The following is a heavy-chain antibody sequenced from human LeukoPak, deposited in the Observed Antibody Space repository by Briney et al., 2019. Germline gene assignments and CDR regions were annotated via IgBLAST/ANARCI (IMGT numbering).Heavy chain of an antibody. D-gene: IGHD6-19*01. CDR2: ISGSGSST. V-gene: IGHV3-23*01. J-gene: IGHJ4*02. Sequence: GGSLRLSCAASGFTFSSYAMSWVRQAPGKGLEWVSAISGSGSSTYYADSVKGRFTISRDNSKNTLFLQMNSLRAEDTAVYHCAKDALSGWYGYSDYWGQGNLVTVSS. CDR1: GFTFSSYA. CDR3: AKDALSGWYGYSDY.